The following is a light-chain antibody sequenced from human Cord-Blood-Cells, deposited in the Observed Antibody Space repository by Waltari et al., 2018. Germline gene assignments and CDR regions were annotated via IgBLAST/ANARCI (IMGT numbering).Light chain of an antibody. CDR2: AAS. CDR3: QQLNSYPPT. J-gene: IGKJ4*02. CDR1: HSISSD. V-gene: IGKV1-9*01. Sequence: IQLTQSPSFLSASVGDRVTITCRTSHSISSDLAWYQQKPGKAPKLLIYAASTLPSRVPSRFSASRSGTEVTLKNSSLQTEDFATYCCQQLNSYPPTFGGGTKVEIK.